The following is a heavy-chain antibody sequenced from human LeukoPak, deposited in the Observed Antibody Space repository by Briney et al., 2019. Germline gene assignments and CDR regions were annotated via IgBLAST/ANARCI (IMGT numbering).Heavy chain of an antibody. J-gene: IGHJ4*02. V-gene: IGHV1-18*01. CDR1: GYTFTSYG. CDR3: ARGEYSSSLSSFDY. CDR2: ISAYNGNT. D-gene: IGHD6-6*01. Sequence: ASVKVSCKASGYTFTSYGISWVRQAPGQGLEWMGWISAYNGNTNYAQKLQGRVTMTRDTSTSTVYMELSSLRSEDTAVYYCARGEYSSSLSSFDYWGQGTLVTVSS.